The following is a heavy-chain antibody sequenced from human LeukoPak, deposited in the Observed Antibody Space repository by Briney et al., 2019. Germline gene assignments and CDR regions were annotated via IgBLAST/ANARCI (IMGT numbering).Heavy chain of an antibody. V-gene: IGHV3-7*04. J-gene: IGHJ4*02. Sequence: GGSLRLSCAASGFTFSSYWMTWFRQAPGKGLEWVANINEDGSGKFCLDSVKGRFTISRDNAKNSLNLQMITLRADDTAVYYCARDSSRASGSSNDCWGQGTLVTASS. CDR3: ARDSSRASGSSNDC. CDR2: INEDGSGK. CDR1: GFTFSSYW. D-gene: IGHD3-10*01.